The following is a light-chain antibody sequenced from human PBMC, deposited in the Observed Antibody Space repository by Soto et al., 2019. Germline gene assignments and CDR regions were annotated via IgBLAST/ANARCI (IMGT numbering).Light chain of an antibody. CDR2: EGS. CDR3: CSYAGSTTFYV. V-gene: IGLV2-23*01. Sequence: QSVLTQPASVSGSPGQSITTSCTGTSSDIGSYNLVSWYQQYPGKAPKLIIYEGSKRPSGVSTRFSGSKSGNTASLTISGLQAEDEADYYCCSYAGSTTFYVFGTGTKVTVL. J-gene: IGLJ1*01. CDR1: SSDIGSYNL.